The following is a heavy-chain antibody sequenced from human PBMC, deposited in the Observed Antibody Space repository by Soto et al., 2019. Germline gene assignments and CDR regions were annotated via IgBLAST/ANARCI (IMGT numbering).Heavy chain of an antibody. J-gene: IGHJ5*02. Sequence: SVKVSCKASGGTFSSYAISWVRQAPGQGLEWMGGIIPIFGTANYAQKFQGRVTITADESTSTAYMELSSLRSEDTAVHYCARHHKDSWAERLFDPWGQGTLVTVSS. CDR3: ARHHKDSWAERLFDP. V-gene: IGHV1-69*13. CDR2: IIPIFGTA. CDR1: GGTFSSYA. D-gene: IGHD2-15*01.